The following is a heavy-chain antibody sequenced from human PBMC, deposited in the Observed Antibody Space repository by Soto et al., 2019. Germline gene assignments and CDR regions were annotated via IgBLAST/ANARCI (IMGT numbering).Heavy chain of an antibody. Sequence: SETLSLTCTVSGGSISSGGYYWSWIRQHPGKGLEWIGYIYYSGSTYYNPSLKSRVTISVDTSKNQFSLKLSSVTAADTAVYYCARGGDSSGYYFFGGPYGMDVWGQGTTVTVSS. CDR2: IYYSGST. CDR3: ARGGDSSGYYFFGGPYGMDV. V-gene: IGHV4-31*03. CDR1: GGSISSGGYY. J-gene: IGHJ6*02. D-gene: IGHD3-22*01.